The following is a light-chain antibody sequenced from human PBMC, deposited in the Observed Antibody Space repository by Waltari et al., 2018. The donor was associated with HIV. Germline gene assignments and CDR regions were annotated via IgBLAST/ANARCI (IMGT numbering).Light chain of an antibody. J-gene: IGLJ3*02. CDR2: ELT. CDR3: CSYTGTNPFLV. Sequence: QSALTQPASVSGSPGQSVTISCTVTNSNVGSYNLVSWYQQHPDIATKLIIYELTHRPSGVSSRVSGSKSGNTASLTISGLQAEDEANYYGCSYTGTNPFLVFGGGTKLTVL. V-gene: IGLV2-23*02. CDR1: NSNVGSYNL.